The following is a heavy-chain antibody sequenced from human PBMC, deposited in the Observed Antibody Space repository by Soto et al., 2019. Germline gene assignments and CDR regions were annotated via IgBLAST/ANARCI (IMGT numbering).Heavy chain of an antibody. CDR3: ASDKVVVVPAAIGDDAFDI. D-gene: IGHD2-2*01. CDR2: ISSSSSYI. CDR1: GFTFSSYS. Sequence: GGSLRLSCAASGFTFSSYSMNWVRQAPGKGLEWVSSISSSSSYIYYADSVKGRFTISRDNAKNSLYLQMNSLRAEDTAVYYCASDKVVVVPAAIGDDAFDIWGQGTMVTVSS. V-gene: IGHV3-21*01. J-gene: IGHJ3*02.